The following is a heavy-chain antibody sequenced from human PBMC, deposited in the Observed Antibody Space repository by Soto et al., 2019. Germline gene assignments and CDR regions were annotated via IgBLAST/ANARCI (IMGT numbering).Heavy chain of an antibody. V-gene: IGHV4-39*01. CDR1: GGSISSSSYY. J-gene: IGHJ5*02. Sequence: QLQLQESDPGLVKPSETLSLTCTVSGGSISSSSYYWGWIRQPPGTGLEWFGRIYYSGSTYYNPCVKSRVTIYVDTSKNQFSLKLRSVTAADTAVYDCTRRCIVGATHPWVQSTLVTVSS. D-gene: IGHD1-26*01. CDR3: TRRCIVGATHP. CDR2: IYYSGST.